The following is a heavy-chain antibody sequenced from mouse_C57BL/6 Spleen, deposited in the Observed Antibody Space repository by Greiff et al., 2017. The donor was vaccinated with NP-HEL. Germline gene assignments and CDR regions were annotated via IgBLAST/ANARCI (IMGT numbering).Heavy chain of an antibody. V-gene: IGHV1-52*01. J-gene: IGHJ2*01. CDR2: IDPSDSET. D-gene: IGHD4-1*01. CDR1: GYTFTSYW. CDR3: ARTRTGTGDYFDY. Sequence: QVQLQQSGAELVRPGSSVKLSCKASGYTFTSYWMHWVKQRPIQGLEWIGNIDPSDSETHYNQKFKDKATLTVDKSSSTAYMQLSSLTSEDSAVYYCARTRTGTGDYFDYWGQGTTLTVSS.